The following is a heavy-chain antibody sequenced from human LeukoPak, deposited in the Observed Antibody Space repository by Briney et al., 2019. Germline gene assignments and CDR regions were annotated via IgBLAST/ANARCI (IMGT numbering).Heavy chain of an antibody. V-gene: IGHV3-7*01. J-gene: IGHJ4*02. CDR1: GFSFSPYW. CDR2: INPDGSGT. CDR3: ARLCGGVTTFDY. Sequence: GGSLRLSCAASGFSFSPYWMSWVRQGPGKGLDWVASINPDGSGTSYVDSVKGRFTISRDNAQNSLYLQMNSLSAEDTAVYYCARLCGGVTTFDYWGQGTLVTVSS. D-gene: IGHD4-17*01.